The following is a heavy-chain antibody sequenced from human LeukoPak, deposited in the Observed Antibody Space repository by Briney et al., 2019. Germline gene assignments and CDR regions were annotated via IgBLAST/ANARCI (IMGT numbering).Heavy chain of an antibody. V-gene: IGHV3-7*03. CDR2: IKPDGTET. J-gene: IGHJ4*02. D-gene: IGHD3-10*01. CDR1: GLTFSNFW. CDR3: AGGLLWFGE. Sequence: GGSLRLSCVVSGLTFSNFWMTWVRQAPGKGLQWVANIKPDGTETYYVDSVKGRFTISRDNTKNTLYLQMNSLRAEDSAVYFCAGGLLWFGERGPGALVAVSS.